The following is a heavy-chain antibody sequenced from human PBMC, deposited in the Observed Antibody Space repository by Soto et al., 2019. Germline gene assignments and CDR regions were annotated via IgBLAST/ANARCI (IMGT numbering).Heavy chain of an antibody. V-gene: IGHV1-69*02. Sequence: QVQLVQSGAEVKKPGSSVKVSCKASVGTFSSYTISWVRQAPGQGLESMGRIIPILGLANYAQKLQGRVTMTADNSTRTAYIELSSLRSEDTAVYSCASDGTQSIVGATRYFDLCGRGTLVTVSS. J-gene: IGHJ2*01. D-gene: IGHD1-26*01. CDR1: VGTFSSYT. CDR2: IIPILGLA. CDR3: ASDGTQSIVGATRYFDL.